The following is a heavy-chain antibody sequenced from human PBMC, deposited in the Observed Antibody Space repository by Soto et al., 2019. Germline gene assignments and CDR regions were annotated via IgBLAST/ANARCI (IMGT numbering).Heavy chain of an antibody. CDR3: ARDRLVGATDYYYYYGMDV. V-gene: IGHV1-69*13. Sequence: SVKVSCKASGGTFSSYAISWVRQAPGQRLEWMGGIIPIFGTANYAQKFQGRVTITADESTSTAYMELSSLRSEDTAVYYCARDRLVGATDYYYYYGMDVRAQRTTVTVSS. CDR1: GGTFSSYA. D-gene: IGHD1-26*01. CDR2: IIPIFGTA. J-gene: IGHJ6*02.